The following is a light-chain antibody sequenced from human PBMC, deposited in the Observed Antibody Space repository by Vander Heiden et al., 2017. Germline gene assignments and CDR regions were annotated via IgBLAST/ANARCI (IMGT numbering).Light chain of an antibody. J-gene: IGKJ2*01. CDR3: QQRSNWPRT. V-gene: IGKV3-11*01. Sequence: EIVLTQSPGTLSLSPGERATLSCRASQSVSSYLAWYQQKPGQAPRLLINDASNRATGIPARFSGSGSGTDFTLTISSLEPEDFAVYYCQQRSNWPRTFGQGTKLEIK. CDR1: QSVSSY. CDR2: DAS.